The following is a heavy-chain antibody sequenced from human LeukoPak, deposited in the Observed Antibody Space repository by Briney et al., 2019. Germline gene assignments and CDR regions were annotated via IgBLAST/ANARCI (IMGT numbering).Heavy chain of an antibody. J-gene: IGHJ4*02. CDR2: ISGRSSQI. D-gene: IGHD6-13*01. Sequence: PGGSLRLSCAASGFTFSDCDMNWVRQAPGKGLEWISSISGRSSQIYYADSIKGRFTISRDNAKNSLYLQMNSLRDEDTAVYYCTRAFPPLRTAAAGDVWGQGTLVTVSS. CDR3: TRAFPPLRTAAAGDV. CDR1: GFTFSDCD. V-gene: IGHV3-21*01.